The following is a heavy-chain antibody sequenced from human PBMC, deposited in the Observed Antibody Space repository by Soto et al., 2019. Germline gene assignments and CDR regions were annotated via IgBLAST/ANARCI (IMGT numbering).Heavy chain of an antibody. CDR3: VKDGDSSGYFHWFDP. J-gene: IGHJ5*02. CDR1: GFTFSSYA. V-gene: IGHV3-64D*06. CDR2: ISSNGGGT. D-gene: IGHD3-22*01. Sequence: GSLRLSCSASGFTFSSYAMHWVRQAPGKGLEYVSAISSNGGGTYYADSVKGRFTISRDNSKNTLYLQMSSLRAEDTAVYYCVKDGDSSGYFHWFDPWGQGTLVTVSS.